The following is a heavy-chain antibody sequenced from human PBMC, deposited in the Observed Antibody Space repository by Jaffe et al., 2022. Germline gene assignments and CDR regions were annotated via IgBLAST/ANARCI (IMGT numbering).Heavy chain of an antibody. CDR2: VRSDGSEK. Sequence: QVQLVESGGGVVQPGTSLTLSCAASGFIFSNYGMHWVRQAPGKGLEWVAFVRSDGSEKFYADSVQGRFTISRDNSKNTLYLQLSSLRTEDTAAYFCVKDIGYDFWNGYSHSAGPPFGFWGRETLVTVSS. CDR1: GFIFSNYG. J-gene: IGHJ4*02. V-gene: IGHV3-30*02. CDR3: VKDIGYDFWNGYSHSAGPPFGF. D-gene: IGHD3-3*01.